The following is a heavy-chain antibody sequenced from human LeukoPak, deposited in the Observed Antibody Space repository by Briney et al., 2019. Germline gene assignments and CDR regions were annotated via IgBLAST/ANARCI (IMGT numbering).Heavy chain of an antibody. J-gene: IGHJ4*02. V-gene: IGHV3-74*01. Sequence: GGSLRLSCAASGFTFSSYWMHWVRQAPGKGLVWVSRINSDGSSTSYADSVKGRFTISRDNAKNSLYLQMNSLRAEDTAVYYCASAGGSGSYSRVDYWGQGTLVTVSS. CDR3: ASAGGSGSYSRVDY. D-gene: IGHD3-10*01. CDR2: INSDGSST. CDR1: GFTFSSYW.